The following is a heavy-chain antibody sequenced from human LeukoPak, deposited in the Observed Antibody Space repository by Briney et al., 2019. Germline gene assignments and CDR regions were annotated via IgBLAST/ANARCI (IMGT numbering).Heavy chain of an antibody. D-gene: IGHD6-19*01. V-gene: IGHV3-30*18. CDR3: AKDRSSGWYSFQH. J-gene: IGHJ1*01. Sequence: GRSLRLSCAASGFTFSSYGVHWVRQAPGKGLGWVAVISYDGSNKYYADSVKGRFTISRDNSKNTLYLQMNSLRPEDTAVYYCAKDRSSGWYSFQHWGQGTLVSVSS. CDR1: GFTFSSYG. CDR2: ISYDGSNK.